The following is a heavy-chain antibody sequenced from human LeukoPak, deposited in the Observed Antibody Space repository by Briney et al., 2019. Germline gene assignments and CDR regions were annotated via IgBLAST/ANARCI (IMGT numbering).Heavy chain of an antibody. CDR3: ARDRRRHDY. J-gene: IGHJ4*02. CDR1: GFHFNTYA. CDR2: IRPTGTKT. V-gene: IGHV3-23*01. Sequence: GGSLRLSCAASGFHFNTYAMSWVRQAPGKGLGWVSVIRPTGTKTYYASSVRGRFTISRDNAKNSLYLQMNTLRAEDTAVYYCARDRRRHDYWGQGTLVTVSS.